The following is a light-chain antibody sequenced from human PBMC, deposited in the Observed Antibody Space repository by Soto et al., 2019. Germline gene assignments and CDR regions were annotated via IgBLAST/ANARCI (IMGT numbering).Light chain of an antibody. CDR2: DVS. CDR1: SSDVGVYNY. V-gene: IGLV2-14*01. J-gene: IGLJ1*01. CDR3: SSYTSSSTPYV. Sequence: QSALTQPASVSGSPGQSITISCTGTSSDVGVYNYVSWYQQHPGKVPKLMIYDVSNRPSGVSNRFSGSKSGNTASLTISGLQAEDAADYYCSSYTSSSTPYVFGTGTKLTVL.